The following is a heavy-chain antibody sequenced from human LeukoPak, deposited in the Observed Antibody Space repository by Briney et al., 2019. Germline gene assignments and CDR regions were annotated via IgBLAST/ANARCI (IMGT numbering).Heavy chain of an antibody. J-gene: IGHJ4*02. CDR1: GGSISSSSYY. CDR3: ARLHDDYAVGYCDY. Sequence: ASETLSLTCTVPGGSISSSSYYGGWIRQPPGKGLEWIGSIYYSGRTYYNPSLKSRVTISVDTSKHQFSLKLSSVTGAGTAVYYCARLHDDYAVGYCDYWGQGTLVTVSS. V-gene: IGHV4-39*01. CDR2: IYYSGRT. D-gene: IGHD4-17*01.